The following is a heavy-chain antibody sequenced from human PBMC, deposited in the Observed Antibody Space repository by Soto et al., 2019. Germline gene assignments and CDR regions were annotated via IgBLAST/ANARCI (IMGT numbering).Heavy chain of an antibody. CDR2: IYYSGST. CDR1: GGSISSGGYY. V-gene: IGHV4-31*03. J-gene: IGHJ4*02. Sequence: SETLSLTCTVSGGSISSGGYYWSWIRQHPGKGLEWIGYIYYSGSTYYNPSLKSRVTISVDTSKNQFSLKLSSVTAADTAVYYCARGSSIAARPPLDYWGQGTLVTVSS. CDR3: ARGSSIAARPPLDY. D-gene: IGHD6-6*01.